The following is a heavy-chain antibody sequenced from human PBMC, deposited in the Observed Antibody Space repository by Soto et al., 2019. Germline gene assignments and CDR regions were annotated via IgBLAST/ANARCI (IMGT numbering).Heavy chain of an antibody. V-gene: IGHV4-34*01. CDR1: GGSFSGYY. D-gene: IGHD5-12*01. J-gene: IGHJ6*02. CDR2: INHSGST. CDR3: ARRLVPGGYNLYYGMDV. Sequence: SETLSLTCAVYGGSFSGYYWSWIRQPPGKGLEWIGEINHSGSTNYNPSLKSRVTISVDTSTSQFSLKLSSVTAADTAVYYCARRLVPGGYNLYYGMDVWGQGTTVTVSS.